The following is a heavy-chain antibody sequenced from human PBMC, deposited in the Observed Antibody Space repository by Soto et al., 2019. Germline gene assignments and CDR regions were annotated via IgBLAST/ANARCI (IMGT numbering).Heavy chain of an antibody. D-gene: IGHD3-22*01. CDR3: AREMIPMIMGGMSAMDV. V-gene: IGHV3-30*04. J-gene: IGHJ6*02. CDR1: KFTFRTYV. Sequence: QVQLVESGGGVVQPERSQRLSCAASKFTFRTYVMHWVRQAPGKGLEWVALISFDGSNKYNADSVKGRFTISRDNSKNTMYLQMNSLRPEDTAVYYCAREMIPMIMGGMSAMDVWGQGTTVTVSS. CDR2: ISFDGSNK.